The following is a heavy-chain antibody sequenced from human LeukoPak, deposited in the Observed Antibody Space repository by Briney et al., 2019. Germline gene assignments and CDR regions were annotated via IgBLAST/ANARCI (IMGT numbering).Heavy chain of an antibody. V-gene: IGHV1-3*01. CDR2: INAGNGDT. Sequence: GASVKVSCKAPGYTFTSYALHWMRQAPGQRLEWMGWINAGNGDTVYSQKFQGRVTITRDTSASTVYMGLSGLRSEDTAVYYCHFPYYYDSSGSYWGQGTLVTVSS. CDR1: GYTFTSYA. D-gene: IGHD3-22*01. CDR3: HFPYYYDSSGSY. J-gene: IGHJ4*02.